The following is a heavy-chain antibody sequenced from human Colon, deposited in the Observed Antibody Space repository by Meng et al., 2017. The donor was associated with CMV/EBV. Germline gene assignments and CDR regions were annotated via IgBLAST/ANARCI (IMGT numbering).Heavy chain of an antibody. CDR3: ARVLSRFWTGGDLDS. V-gene: IGHV3-30*02. J-gene: IGHJ4*02. CDR2: IRYDGNNQ. CDR1: GFTFRDYG. D-gene: IGHD3/OR15-3a*01. Sequence: GGSLRLSGAAPGFTFRDYGSHWVRQAPGKGLEWVSFIRYDGNNQYYSDSVKGRFTISRDNSRNTVFLQMNSLRAADTAVYYCARVLSRFWTGGDLDSWGQGTLVTVSS.